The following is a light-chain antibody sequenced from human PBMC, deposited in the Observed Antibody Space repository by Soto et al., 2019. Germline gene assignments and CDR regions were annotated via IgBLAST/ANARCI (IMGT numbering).Light chain of an antibody. CDR3: QQHDQSPRT. V-gene: IGKV3-20*01. Sequence: ESVLTQSPGTLSLSPGERATLSCRASQTVNSDYLAWYQQKPGQSPRVLIYGASNRATGIPDRFSGSGSGTDFTLTISRLEPEDFAVHYCQQHDQSPRTFGQGNKGEGK. J-gene: IGKJ1*01. CDR1: QTVNSDY. CDR2: GAS.